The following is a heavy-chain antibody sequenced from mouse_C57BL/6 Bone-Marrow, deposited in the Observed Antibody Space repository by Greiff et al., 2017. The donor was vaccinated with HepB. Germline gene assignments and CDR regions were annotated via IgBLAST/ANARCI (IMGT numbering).Heavy chain of an antibody. CDR1: GYTFTDYY. CDR2: IYPGSGNT. D-gene: IGHD2-3*01. V-gene: IGHV1-76*01. Sequence: VQLQQSGAELVRPGASVKLSCKASGYTFTDYYINWVKQRPGQGLEWIARIYPGSGNTYYNEKFKGKATLTAEKSSSTAYMQLSSLTSEDSAVYFCARREDGYPYYFDYWGQGTTLTVSS. J-gene: IGHJ2*01. CDR3: ARREDGYPYYFDY.